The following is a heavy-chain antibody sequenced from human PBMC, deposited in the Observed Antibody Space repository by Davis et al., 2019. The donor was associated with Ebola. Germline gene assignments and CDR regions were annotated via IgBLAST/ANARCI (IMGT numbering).Heavy chain of an antibody. CDR3: AKYGVSVVGATRGGFDY. CDR1: GYTFTSYG. J-gene: IGHJ4*02. CDR2: ISAYNGNT. D-gene: IGHD1-26*01. V-gene: IGHV1-18*01. Sequence: AASVKVSCKASGYTFTSYGISWVRQAPGQGLEWMGWISAYNGNTNYAQKLQGRVTMTTDTSTSTAYMELRSLRSDDTAVYYCAKYGVSVVGATRGGFDYWGQGTLVTVSS.